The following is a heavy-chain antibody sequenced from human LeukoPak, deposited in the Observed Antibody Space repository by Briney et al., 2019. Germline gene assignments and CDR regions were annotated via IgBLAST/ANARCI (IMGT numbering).Heavy chain of an antibody. V-gene: IGHV4-4*07. D-gene: IGHD4-17*01. CDR3: ARDIVYLIDEDYG. Sequence: SSETLSLICSVSGSSFNTYYWSWIRQPAGKALEWIGRIHTSGSADYSPSLQGRVTISVDMSKKEFSLKLTSVTAADTAVYYCARDIVYLIDEDYGWGQGILVTVSS. CDR1: GSSFNTYY. CDR2: IHTSGSA. J-gene: IGHJ4*02.